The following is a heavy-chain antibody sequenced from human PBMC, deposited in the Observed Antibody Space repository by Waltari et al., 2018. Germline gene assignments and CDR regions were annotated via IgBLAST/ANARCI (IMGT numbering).Heavy chain of an antibody. J-gene: IGHJ4*02. Sequence: QVQLQQWGAGLLKPSETLSLTCAVYGGSFSGYYWSWIRQPPGKGLEWIGEINHSGSTNYNPSLKSRVTISVDTSKNQFSLKLSSVTAADTAVYYCARGDRVVVIATAPSSWSYFDYWGQGTLVTVSS. V-gene: IGHV4-34*01. CDR2: INHSGST. D-gene: IGHD2-21*01. CDR3: ARGDRVVVIATAPSSWSYFDY. CDR1: GGSFSGYY.